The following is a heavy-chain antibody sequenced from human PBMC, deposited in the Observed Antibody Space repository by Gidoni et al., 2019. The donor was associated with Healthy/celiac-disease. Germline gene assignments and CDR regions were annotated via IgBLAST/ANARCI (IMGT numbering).Heavy chain of an antibody. D-gene: IGHD2-15*01. CDR1: GFTFSSYE. CDR2: ISSSGSTI. Sequence: EVQLVESGGGLVQPGGSLRLSCAASGFTFSSYEMNWVRQAPGKGLEWVSYISSSGSTIYYADSVKGRFTISRDNAKNSLYLQMNSLRAEDTAVYYCARGTERYCSGGSCYVFDYWGQGTLVTVSS. CDR3: ARGTERYCSGGSCYVFDY. V-gene: IGHV3-48*03. J-gene: IGHJ4*02.